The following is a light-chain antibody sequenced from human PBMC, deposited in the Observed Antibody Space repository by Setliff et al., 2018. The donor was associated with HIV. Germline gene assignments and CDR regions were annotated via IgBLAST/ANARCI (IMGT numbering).Light chain of an antibody. CDR1: QSVSSY. CDR2: DAS. CDR3: LQRSNWHRLT. V-gene: IGKV3D-11*02. Sequence: EIVLTQSPATLSLSPGERATLSCRASQSVSSYLAWYQQKPGQDPRLLILDASNRATGIPARFSGSGPGPDFTLTISSLEPEDFAVYYCLQRSNWHRLTFGGGTKVDIK. J-gene: IGKJ4*01.